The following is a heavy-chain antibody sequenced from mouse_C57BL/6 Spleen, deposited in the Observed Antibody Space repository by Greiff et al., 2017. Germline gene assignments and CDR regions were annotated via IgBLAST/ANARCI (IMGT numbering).Heavy chain of an antibody. Sequence: EVQRQESGPELVKPGASVTISCTASGYSFTDYNMNWVKQTHGKSLEWIGVINPNTGTTGYNQKFKGKATLTVDKSSSTGYMQLHSLTSEDYAVYYCARSRSYYRDAMDYWGQGTSVTVSS. V-gene: IGHV1-39*01. CDR3: ARSRSYYRDAMDY. CDR1: GYSFTDYN. CDR2: INPNTGTT. J-gene: IGHJ4*01. D-gene: IGHD2-14*01.